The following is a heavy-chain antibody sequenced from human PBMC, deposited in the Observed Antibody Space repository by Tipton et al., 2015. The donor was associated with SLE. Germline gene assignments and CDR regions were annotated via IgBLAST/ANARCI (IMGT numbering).Heavy chain of an antibody. V-gene: IGHV4-34*01. Sequence: TLSLTCAVYGGSFSGYYWSWIRQPPGKGLEWIGEINHSGSTNYNPSLKSRVTISVDTSKNQFSLKLNSVTAADTAVYYCAREVGALGYYYMDVWGKGTTVTVSS. CDR1: GGSFSGYY. CDR3: AREVGALGYYYMDV. J-gene: IGHJ6*03. CDR2: INHSGST. D-gene: IGHD1-26*01.